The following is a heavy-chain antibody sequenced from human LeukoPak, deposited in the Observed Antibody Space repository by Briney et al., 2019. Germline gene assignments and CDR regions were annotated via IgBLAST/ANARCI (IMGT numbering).Heavy chain of an antibody. CDR3: AKDPKYCSSTSCADY. CDR1: GFTFSSYA. D-gene: IGHD2-2*01. CDR2: ISGSGGST. V-gene: IGHV3-23*01. Sequence: GGSLRLSCAASGFTFSSYAVSWVRQAPGKGLEWVSAISGSGGSTYYADSVKGRFTISRDNSKNTLYLQMNSLRAEDTAVYYCAKDPKYCSSTSCADYWGQGTLVTVSS. J-gene: IGHJ4*02.